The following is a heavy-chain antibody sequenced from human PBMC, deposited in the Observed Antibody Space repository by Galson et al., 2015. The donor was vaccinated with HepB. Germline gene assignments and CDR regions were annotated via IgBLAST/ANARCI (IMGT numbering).Heavy chain of an antibody. Sequence: PALVKPTQTLTLTCTFSGFSLSTSGMCVSWIRQPPGKALEWLARIDWDDDKYYSTSLKTRLTISKDTSKNQVVLTMTNMDPVDTATYYCAREYYYDSSGYLDYWGQGTLVTVSS. D-gene: IGHD3-22*01. CDR3: AREYYYDSSGYLDY. J-gene: IGHJ4*02. CDR1: GFSLSTSGMC. CDR2: IDWDDDK. V-gene: IGHV2-70*11.